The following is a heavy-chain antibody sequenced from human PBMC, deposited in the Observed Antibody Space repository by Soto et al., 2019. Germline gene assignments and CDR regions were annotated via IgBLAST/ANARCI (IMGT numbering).Heavy chain of an antibody. CDR1: GFTFSSYA. CDR3: ARRGSGSYYDY. CDR2: ISGSGGST. V-gene: IGHV3-23*01. J-gene: IGHJ4*02. Sequence: EVQLLESGGGLVQPGGSLRLSCAASGFTFSSYAMRWVRQAPGKGLEWVSAISGSGGSTYYADSVKGRFTISRDNSTNTLYLQMCSPRAEGTAVYYCARRGSGSYYDYWGQGTLVTVSS. D-gene: IGHD1-26*01.